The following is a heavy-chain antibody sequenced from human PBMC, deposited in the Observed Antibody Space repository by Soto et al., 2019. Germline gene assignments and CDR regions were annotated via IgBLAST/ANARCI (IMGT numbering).Heavy chain of an antibody. CDR2: ISYDGSNK. CDR3: AKDRGY. Sequence: QVQLVESGGGVVQPGRSLRLSCAASGFTFSSYGMHWVRQAPGKGLEWVAVISYDGSNKYYADSVKGRFTISRDNSKNTLYLQMNSLRAEDTAVYYCAKDRGYWGPGTLVTVSS. V-gene: IGHV3-30*18. CDR1: GFTFSSYG. J-gene: IGHJ4*02.